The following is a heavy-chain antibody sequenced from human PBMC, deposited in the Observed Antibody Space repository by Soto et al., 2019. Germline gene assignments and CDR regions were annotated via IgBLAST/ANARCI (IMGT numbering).Heavy chain of an antibody. CDR3: AKRIHDY. D-gene: IGHD2-15*01. CDR2: ISGSGGTT. J-gene: IGHJ4*02. CDR1: GFTFSSYG. Sequence: EVQLLESGGGLVQPGGSLRLSFAASGFTFSSYGMSWVRQAPGKGLEWVSAISGSGGTTYYADSVKGRFTISRDQSKNTLYLQMNSLRAEDTAIYYCAKRIHDYWGLGTLVTVSS. V-gene: IGHV3-23*01.